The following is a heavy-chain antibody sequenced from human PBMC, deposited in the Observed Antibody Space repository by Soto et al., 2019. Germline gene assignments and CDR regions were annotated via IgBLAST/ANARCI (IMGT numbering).Heavy chain of an antibody. J-gene: IGHJ4*01. CDR1: GYTFTSYG. D-gene: IGHD1-1*01. CDR3: ARGRYGDY. Sequence: QVHLVQSGAEVKKPGASVKVSCKASGYTFTSYGITWVRQAPGQGLEWMGWISAHNVNTDYAQKLQGRVMVTRDTSTSTAYMELRSLISDDTAVYYCARGRYGDYWGHGALVTVSS. V-gene: IGHV1-18*01. CDR2: ISAHNVNT.